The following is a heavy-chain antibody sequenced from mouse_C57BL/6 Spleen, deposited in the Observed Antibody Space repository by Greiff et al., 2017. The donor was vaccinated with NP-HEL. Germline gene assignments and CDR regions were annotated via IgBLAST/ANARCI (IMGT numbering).Heavy chain of an antibody. D-gene: IGHD1-1*01. V-gene: IGHV1-7*01. CDR1: GYTFTSYW. CDR3: ARNYGSSYYAMDY. Sequence: VMLVESGAELAKPGASVKLSCKASGYTFTSYWMHWVKQRPGQGLEWIGYINPSSGYTKYNQKFTDKATLTADKSSSTAYMQLSSLTYDDSAVYYCARNYGSSYYAMDYWGQGTSVTVSS. J-gene: IGHJ4*01. CDR2: INPSSGYT.